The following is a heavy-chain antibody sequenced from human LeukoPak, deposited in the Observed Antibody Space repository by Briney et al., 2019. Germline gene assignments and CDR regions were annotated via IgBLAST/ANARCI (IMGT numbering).Heavy chain of an antibody. CDR3: ARLFSGYDYRRKYYYYYGMDV. Sequence: SETLSLTCTVSGGSISSYYWSWIRQPPGKGLEWIGYIYYSGSTNYNPSLKSRVTISVDTSKNQFSLKLSSVTAADTAVYYCARLFSGYDYRRKYYYYYGMDVWGQGTTDTVSS. CDR2: IYYSGST. CDR1: GGSISSYY. J-gene: IGHJ6*02. V-gene: IGHV4-59*01. D-gene: IGHD5-12*01.